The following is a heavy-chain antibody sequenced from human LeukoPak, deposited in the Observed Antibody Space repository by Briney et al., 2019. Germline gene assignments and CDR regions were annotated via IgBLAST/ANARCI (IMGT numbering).Heavy chain of an antibody. Sequence: SETLSLTCTVSGAPINSGTYSWTWIRQPPGKGLEWIGEINHSGSTNYNPSLKSRVTISVDTSKNQFSLKLSSVTAADTAVYYCARQPRWELFWMRWFDPWGQGTLVTVSS. CDR1: GAPINSGTYS. CDR2: INHSGST. CDR3: ARQPRWELFWMRWFDP. V-gene: IGHV4-39*01. J-gene: IGHJ5*02. D-gene: IGHD1-26*01.